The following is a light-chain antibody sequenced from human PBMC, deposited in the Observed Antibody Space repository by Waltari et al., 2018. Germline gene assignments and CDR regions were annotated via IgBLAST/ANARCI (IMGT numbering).Light chain of an antibody. CDR1: QDISNY. CDR3: QQYDMTPLT. CDR2: DAS. Sequence: DIQMTQSPSSLSASVGDRVTITCQASQDISNYLKWYQQKPGKAPKLLIYDASYLEPGVPTRFSGSGSGTDFTFTISGLQPEDIATYYCQQYDMTPLTFGGGTKVEIK. J-gene: IGKJ4*01. V-gene: IGKV1-33*01.